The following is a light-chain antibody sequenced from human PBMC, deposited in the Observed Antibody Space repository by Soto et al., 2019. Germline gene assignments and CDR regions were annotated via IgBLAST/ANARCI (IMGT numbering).Light chain of an antibody. CDR3: QQYGSSPLT. Sequence: ELGLTKSPGTLSLSPGERATLSCRARQSVSSNYLAWYQQKPGQAPSLLIYGASSRATGIPDRFSGSGSGTDFTLTISRLEPEEFAVYYCQQYGSSPLTFGGGTKVEIK. V-gene: IGKV3-20*01. J-gene: IGKJ4*01. CDR1: QSVSSNY. CDR2: GAS.